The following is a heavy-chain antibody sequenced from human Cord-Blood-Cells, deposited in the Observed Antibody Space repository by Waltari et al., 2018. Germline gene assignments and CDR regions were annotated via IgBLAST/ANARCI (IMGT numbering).Heavy chain of an antibody. J-gene: IGHJ4*02. Sequence: QLQLQESGPGLVKPSETLSLTCTVSGGSIRSSSYYWGWIRQPPGKGLEWIGSIYYSGSTYYNPSLKSRVTISVDTSKNQFSLKLSSVTAADTAVYYCAREVTGAGGYYFDYWGQGTLVTVSS. V-gene: IGHV4-39*01. D-gene: IGHD7-27*01. CDR2: IYYSGST. CDR3: AREVTGAGGYYFDY. CDR1: GGSIRSSSYY.